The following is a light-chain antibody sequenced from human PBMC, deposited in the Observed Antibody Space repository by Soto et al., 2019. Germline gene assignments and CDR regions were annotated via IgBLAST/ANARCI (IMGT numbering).Light chain of an antibody. V-gene: IGKV1-39*01. CDR1: QTISTY. CDR3: QQSHGIPYT. Sequence: DIQMTQYPSSLSASVGDRVTITCRASQTISTYLNWYQQEPGKAPKLLIYAASSLQSGVPSRFSGSGSGTDFTLTICSLQPEDFAAYYCQQSHGIPYTFGQGTKLEIK. J-gene: IGKJ2*01. CDR2: AAS.